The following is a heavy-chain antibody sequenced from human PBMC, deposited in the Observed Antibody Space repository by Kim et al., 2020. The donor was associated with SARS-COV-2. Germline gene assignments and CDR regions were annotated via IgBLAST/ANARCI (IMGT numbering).Heavy chain of an antibody. Sequence: SETLSLTCTVSGGSISSGGYYWSWIRQHPGKGLEWIGYIYYSGSTYYNPSLKSRVTISVDTSKNQFSLKLSSVTAADTAVYYCARSRITMIVVVDAFDIWGQETMVTVSS. D-gene: IGHD3-22*01. CDR3: ARSRITMIVVVDAFDI. CDR1: GGSISSGGYY. J-gene: IGHJ3*02. V-gene: IGHV4-31*03. CDR2: IYYSGST.